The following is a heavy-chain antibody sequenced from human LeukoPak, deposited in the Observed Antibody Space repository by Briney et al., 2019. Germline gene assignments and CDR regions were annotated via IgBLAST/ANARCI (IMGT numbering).Heavy chain of an antibody. J-gene: IGHJ3*02. CDR2: IYYSGST. Sequence: PSETLSLTCTVPGGSISSGGYYWSWIRQHPGKGLEWIGYIYYSGSTYYNPSLKSRVTISVDTSKNQFSLKLSSVTAADTAVYYCAREAHVTSAAFDIWGQGTMVTVSS. D-gene: IGHD4-17*01. CDR1: GGSISSGGYY. V-gene: IGHV4-31*03. CDR3: AREAHVTSAAFDI.